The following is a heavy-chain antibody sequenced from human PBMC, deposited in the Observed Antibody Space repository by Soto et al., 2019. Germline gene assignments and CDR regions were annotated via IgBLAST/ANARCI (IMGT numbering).Heavy chain of an antibody. V-gene: IGHV1-69*08. Sequence: QVQLVQSGAEVKNPGSSVKVSCKASGGTFSSYSISWVRQAPGQGLEWMGRIIPIVDMTNYAQQFQGRVTITADKSTSTAYMELSSLRSEDTAIYYCAREGDGYNYIEYWGQGALVTVSS. D-gene: IGHD5-12*01. CDR3: AREGDGYNYIEY. J-gene: IGHJ4*01. CDR1: GGTFSSYS. CDR2: IIPIVDMT.